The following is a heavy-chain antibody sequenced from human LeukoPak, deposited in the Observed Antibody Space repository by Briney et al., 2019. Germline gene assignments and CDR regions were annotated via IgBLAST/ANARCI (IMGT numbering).Heavy chain of an antibody. D-gene: IGHD6-13*01. J-gene: IGHJ5*02. CDR3: ARGGDSSSWYGWFDP. V-gene: IGHV4-4*02. CDR2: IYHSGST. Sequence: SETLSLTCAVSGGSISGSNWWSWVRQAPGKGLEWIGEIYHSGSTNYNPSLKSRVTISVDTSKNQFSLKLSSVTAADTAVYYCARGGDSSSWYGWFDPWGQGTLVTVSS. CDR1: GGSISGSNW.